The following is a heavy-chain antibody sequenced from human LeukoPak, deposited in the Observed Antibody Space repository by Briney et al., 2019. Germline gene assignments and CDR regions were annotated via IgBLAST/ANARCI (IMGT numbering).Heavy chain of an antibody. CDR2: ISDNEGST. J-gene: IGHJ4*02. Sequence: GGSLRLSCAASGFTFNYYAMSWVRQAPGKGLEWVSGISDNEGSTYYTDSVKGRFTISRDNTKNTVYLQMNNLRPDDTTVYFCARHDSFIPYWGQGTLVTVSS. D-gene: IGHD5-18*01. CDR1: GFTFNYYA. V-gene: IGHV3-23*01. CDR3: ARHDSFIPY.